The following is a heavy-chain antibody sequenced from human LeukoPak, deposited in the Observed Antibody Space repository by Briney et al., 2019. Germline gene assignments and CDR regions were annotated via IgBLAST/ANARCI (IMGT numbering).Heavy chain of an antibody. V-gene: IGHV4-39*01. Sequence: SETLSLTCTVSGGSISSSSYHWGWIRQPPGKGLEWIGSIYYSGSTYYNPSLKSRVTISVDTSKNQFSLKLSSVTAADTAVYYCARPPSAAGEYFQHWGQGTLVTVSS. CDR3: ARPPSAAGEYFQH. CDR2: IYYSGST. D-gene: IGHD6-13*01. J-gene: IGHJ1*01. CDR1: GGSISSSSYH.